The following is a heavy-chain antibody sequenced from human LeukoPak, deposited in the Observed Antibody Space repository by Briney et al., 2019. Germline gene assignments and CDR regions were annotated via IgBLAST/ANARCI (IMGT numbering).Heavy chain of an antibody. CDR1: GFTFSDYY. J-gene: IGHJ4*02. V-gene: IGHV3-11*01. Sequence: GGSLRLSCAASGFTFSDYYMTWIRQAPGKGLEWLSYISSSGSTILYADSVKGRFTISRDNAKNSLYLQMDSLRAEDTAVYYCARDSSGYSSKWGQGTLVTVSS. D-gene: IGHD5-12*01. CDR3: ARDSSGYSSK. CDR2: ISSSGSTI.